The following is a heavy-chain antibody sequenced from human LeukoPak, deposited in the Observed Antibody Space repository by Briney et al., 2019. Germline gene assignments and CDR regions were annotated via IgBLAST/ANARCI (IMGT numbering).Heavy chain of an antibody. CDR3: AKLSGWTGWFFDY. CDR2: ISKSGDST. J-gene: IGHJ4*02. V-gene: IGHV3-23*01. CDR1: GFTFSSYS. Sequence: GGSLRLSCAASGFTFSSYSMNWVRQAPGKGLEWVSAISKSGDSTYYADSVKGRFTISRDNSKNTIYLQVNSLRVEDTAVYYCAKLSGWTGWFFDYWGQGTVVTVSS. D-gene: IGHD6-19*01.